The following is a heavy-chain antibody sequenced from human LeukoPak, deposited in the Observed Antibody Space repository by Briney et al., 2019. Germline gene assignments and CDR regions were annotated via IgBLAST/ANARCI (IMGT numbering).Heavy chain of an antibody. V-gene: IGHV5-51*01. D-gene: IGHD3-10*01. CDR3: ARRGYGSGNYYYPN. CDR2: IYPGASDT. CDR1: GYSFTNHY. J-gene: IGHJ4*02. Sequence: GESLKSSCNGSGYSFTNHYIGWVRLMPGKGLEWMGIIYPGASDTRYSPSIQGQVTISADKSISTAYLQWSSLKASDTAMYYCARRGYGSGNYYYPNWGQGTLVTVSS.